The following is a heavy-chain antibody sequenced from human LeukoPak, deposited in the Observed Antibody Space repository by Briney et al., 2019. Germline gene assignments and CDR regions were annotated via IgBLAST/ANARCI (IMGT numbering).Heavy chain of an antibody. Sequence: ASVKVSCKASGYTFTGYYMHWVRQAPGQGLEWMGWINPNSGGTNYAQKFQGRVTMTRDTSISTAYMELSRLRSDDTAVYYCARASYDFWSGYSNISPHWGQGTLVTVSS. D-gene: IGHD3-3*01. J-gene: IGHJ4*02. V-gene: IGHV1-2*02. CDR1: GYTFTGYY. CDR2: INPNSGGT. CDR3: ARASYDFWSGYSNISPH.